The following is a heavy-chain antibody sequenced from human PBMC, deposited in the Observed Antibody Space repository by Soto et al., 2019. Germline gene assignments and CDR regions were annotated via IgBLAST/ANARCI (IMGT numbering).Heavy chain of an antibody. V-gene: IGHV3-23*01. Sequence: GESLRLSCAASGFTFSSYAMSWVRQAPGKGLEWVSAISGSGGSTYYADSVKGRFTISRDNSKNTLYLQMNSLRAEDTAVYYCAKTLSAYFYYYGMDVWGQGTTVTVSS. D-gene: IGHD3-3*01. CDR3: AKTLSAYFYYYGMDV. J-gene: IGHJ6*02. CDR2: ISGSGGST. CDR1: GFTFSSYA.